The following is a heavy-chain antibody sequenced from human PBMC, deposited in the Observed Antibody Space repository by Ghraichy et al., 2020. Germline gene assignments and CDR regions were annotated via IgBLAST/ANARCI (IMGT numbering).Heavy chain of an antibody. D-gene: IGHD4-11*01. CDR2: IKRKSDGGTP. V-gene: IGHV3-15*01. CDR1: GFTLSDAW. CDR3: TTEVDSDYVEGRGWLDP. Sequence: GGSLRLSCAASGFTLSDAWMSWVRQAPGKGLEWVGLIKRKSDGGTPDYAAPVKGRFTISRDDSKNMLYLQMNSLKTEDTAMYYCTTEVDSDYVEGRGWLDPCGQGTLVTVSS. J-gene: IGHJ5*02.